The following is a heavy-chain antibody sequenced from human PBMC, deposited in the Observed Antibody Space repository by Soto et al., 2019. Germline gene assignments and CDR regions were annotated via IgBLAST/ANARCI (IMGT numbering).Heavy chain of an antibody. CDR3: AREYSGYPSHDAFDI. CDR2: IKQDGSKK. D-gene: IGHD5-12*01. CDR1: GFTFSSYW. J-gene: IGHJ3*02. V-gene: IGHV3-7*01. Sequence: EVQLVESGGGLVQPGGSLRLSCAASGFTFSSYWMSWVRQAPGKGLEWVANIKQDGSKKYYVDSVKGRFTISRDNAKNSLYLQMNSLRAEDTAVYYCAREYSGYPSHDAFDIWGQGTMVTVSS.